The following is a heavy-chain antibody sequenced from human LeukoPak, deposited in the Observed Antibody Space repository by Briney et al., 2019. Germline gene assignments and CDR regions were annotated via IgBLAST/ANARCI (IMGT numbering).Heavy chain of an antibody. CDR3: AKGGGLRSSGWNMYYFDY. V-gene: IGHV3-30*02. D-gene: IGHD6-19*01. J-gene: IGHJ4*02. Sequence: GGSLRLSCAASGFTFSSYGMHWVRQAPGKGLEWVAFIRYDGSNKYYADSVKGRFTISRDNSKNTLYLQMNSLRAEDTAVYYCAKGGGLRSSGWNMYYFDYWGQGTLVTVSS. CDR2: IRYDGSNK. CDR1: GFTFSSYG.